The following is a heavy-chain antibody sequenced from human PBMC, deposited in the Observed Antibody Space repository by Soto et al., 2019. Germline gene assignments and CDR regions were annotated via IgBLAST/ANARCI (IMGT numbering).Heavy chain of an antibody. CDR3: AREREGYSNGPGMDA. CDR2: IIPIFGTA. CDR1: GGTFSSYA. V-gene: IGHV1-69*06. Sequence: SVKVSCKASGGTFSSYAISWVRQAPGQGLEWMGGIIPIFGTANYAQKFQGRVTITADKSTSTAYMELSSLRSEDTAVYYCAREREGYSNGPGMDAGGQGTRVSDSS. D-gene: IGHD4-4*01. J-gene: IGHJ6*02.